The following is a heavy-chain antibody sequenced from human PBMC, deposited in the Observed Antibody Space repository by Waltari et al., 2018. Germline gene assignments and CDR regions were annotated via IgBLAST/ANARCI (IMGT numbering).Heavy chain of an antibody. D-gene: IGHD3-3*01. CDR3: CRDRFWNFDF. J-gene: IGHJ4*02. CDR2: IKEEGRKK. CDR1: GFTFSGNW. V-gene: IGHV3-7*04. Sequence: EVQLVESGGGLVQPGGSLRLSCAGSGFTFSGNWMAWVRQAPGKGLGWGANIKEEGRKKKYGDLGEGRITNSRENAKNSLFSEMNSLRAEETALYFCCRDRFWNFDFWGQGTLVTVSS.